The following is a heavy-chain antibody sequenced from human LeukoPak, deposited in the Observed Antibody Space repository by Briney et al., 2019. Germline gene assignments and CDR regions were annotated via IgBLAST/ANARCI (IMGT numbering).Heavy chain of an antibody. CDR2: INTDGTVT. CDR3: ATKQWLAPPPDS. D-gene: IGHD6-19*01. Sequence: PGGSLRLSCAASGFTFSKYWMLWVRQAPGKGLGSVSRINTDGTVTTYADSVKGRFTVSRDNADSTMFLQMNSVRDEDTAVYYCATKQWLAPPPDSWGQGTPVTVSS. J-gene: IGHJ4*02. CDR1: GFTFSKYW. V-gene: IGHV3-74*01.